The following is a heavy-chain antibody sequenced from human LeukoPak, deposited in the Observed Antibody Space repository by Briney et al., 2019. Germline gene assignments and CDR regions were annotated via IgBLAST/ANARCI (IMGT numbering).Heavy chain of an antibody. D-gene: IGHD3-10*01. Sequence: LRLSCAVSGFTFSSYEMNWVRQPPGKGLEWIGEMSHSGYPNYNPSLKSRVAISVDTSKNQFSLNLTSVTAADTAVYYCARPRLLYGSGPILVWGQGNLVTVSS. CDR2: MSHSGYP. CDR3: ARPRLLYGSGPILV. J-gene: IGHJ4*02. CDR1: GFTFSSYE. V-gene: IGHV4-34*01.